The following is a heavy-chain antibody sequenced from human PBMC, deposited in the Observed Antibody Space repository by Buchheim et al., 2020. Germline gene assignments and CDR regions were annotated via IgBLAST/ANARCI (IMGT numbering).Heavy chain of an antibody. Sequence: QVQLQESGPGLVKPSQTLSLTCTVSGGSVSNDDYYWSWIRQHPGRGLEWIRYIYYSGRTHYNPSLKSRITISVDTSKNQFSLKLSSVTAADMAVYYCARAYYFSYYMDVWGKGTT. CDR1: GGSVSNDDYY. V-gene: IGHV4-31*03. J-gene: IGHJ6*03. CDR2: IYYSGRT. CDR3: ARAYYFSYYMDV.